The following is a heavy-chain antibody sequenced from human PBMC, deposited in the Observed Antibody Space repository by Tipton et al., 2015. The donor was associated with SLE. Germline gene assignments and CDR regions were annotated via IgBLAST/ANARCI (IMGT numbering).Heavy chain of an antibody. CDR1: GGSISSYY. Sequence: GLVKPSETLSLTCTVSGGSISSYYWSWIRQPPGKGLEWIGYIYYSGSTNYNPSLKSRVTISVDTSKNQFSLKLSSVTAADTAVYYCARGDWGRWYFDLWGRGTLVTVSS. V-gene: IGHV4-59*01. CDR2: IYYSGST. D-gene: IGHD3-16*01. J-gene: IGHJ2*01. CDR3: ARGDWGRWYFDL.